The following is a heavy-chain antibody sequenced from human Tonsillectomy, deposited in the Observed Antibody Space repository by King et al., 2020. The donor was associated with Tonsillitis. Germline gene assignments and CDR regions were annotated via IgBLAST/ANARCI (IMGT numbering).Heavy chain of an antibody. CDR1: GLSLRTSGMC. D-gene: IGHD3-10*01. CDR2: IDWDDDK. CDR3: ARIPSYSHHDAVDT. J-gene: IGHJ3*02. V-gene: IGHV2-70*01. Sequence: VTLKESGPALVKPTQTLTLTCTFSGLSLRTSGMCVSWIRQRPGKALEWLALIDWDDDKYYSTSLKTRLTISKDTSKNQVVLTMTTMDPVDTATYYGARIPSYSHHDAVDTWGQGTMVTVSS.